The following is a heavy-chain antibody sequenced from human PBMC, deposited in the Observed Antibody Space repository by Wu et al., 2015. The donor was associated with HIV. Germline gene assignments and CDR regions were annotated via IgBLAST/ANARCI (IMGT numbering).Heavy chain of an antibody. J-gene: IGHJ4*02. CDR1: GGSLTNYV. CDR3: VRVRGRSNEAFDY. Sequence: QVQLEQSGAELKKPGSSVKVSCKVSGGSLTNYVITWVRQAPGQGLEWMGGITPIFGTPEFAQKFQGRVTITRDTSLSVAYMDLRTLTSEDTAIYYCVRVRGRSNEAFDYWGQGTLVTVSS. CDR2: ITPIFGTP. D-gene: IGHD2-8*01. V-gene: IGHV1-69*05.